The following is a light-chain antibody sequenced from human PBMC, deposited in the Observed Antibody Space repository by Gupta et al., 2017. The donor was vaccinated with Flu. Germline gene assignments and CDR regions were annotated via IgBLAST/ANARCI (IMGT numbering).Light chain of an antibody. J-gene: IGKJ1*01. CDR1: QSISSY. CDR3: QQSYSNPPWT. CDR2: ATS. Sequence: DIQMTQSPSSLSASVGDRVTITCRASQSISSYLNWYQQKPGKAPKLLIYATSSWQSGVPSRFSGSGSGKDFTLTISSRQQEDFAAYYCQQSYSNPPWTFGQGTKVEIK. V-gene: IGKV1-39*01.